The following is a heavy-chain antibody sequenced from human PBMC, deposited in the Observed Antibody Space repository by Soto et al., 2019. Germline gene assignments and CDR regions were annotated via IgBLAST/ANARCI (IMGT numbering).Heavy chain of an antibody. CDR1: GGSISSGGYY. CDR3: AREPSI. CDR2: IYYSGST. V-gene: IGHV4-31*03. J-gene: IGHJ4*02. Sequence: QVQLQESGPGLVKPSQTLSLTCTVSGGSISSGGYYWSWIRQHPGKGLEWIGYIYYSGSTYYTPSRXSXITLPVDTSKNHFSLKLTSVTAADTAVYYCAREPSIWGQGTLVTVSS.